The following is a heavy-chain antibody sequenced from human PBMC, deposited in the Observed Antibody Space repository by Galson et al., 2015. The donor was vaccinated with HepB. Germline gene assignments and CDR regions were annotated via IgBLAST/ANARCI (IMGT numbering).Heavy chain of an antibody. Sequence: TLSLTCTVSGGSISSGDYYWSWIRQPPGKGLEWIGYIYYSGSTYYNPSLKSRVTISVDTSKNQFSLKLSSVTAADTAVYYCARAPGVTIFGVVHWFDPWGQGTLVTVSS. CDR2: IYYSGST. V-gene: IGHV4-30-4*01. D-gene: IGHD3-3*01. CDR3: ARAPGVTIFGVVHWFDP. CDR1: GGSISSGDYY. J-gene: IGHJ5*02.